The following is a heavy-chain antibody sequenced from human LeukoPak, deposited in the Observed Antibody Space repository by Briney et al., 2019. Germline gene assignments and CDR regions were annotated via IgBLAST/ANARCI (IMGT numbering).Heavy chain of an antibody. Sequence: ASEKVSCKASGYTFTDYYMHWVRQAPGQGLEWMGWINPNSGGTNFAQKFQGGVAMTRDTSISTAYMELGSLRSDDTAVYYCARARWQLVPYFDSWGQGTLVTVSS. V-gene: IGHV1-2*02. CDR2: INPNSGGT. CDR1: GYTFTDYY. J-gene: IGHJ4*02. CDR3: ARARWQLVPYFDS. D-gene: IGHD6-6*01.